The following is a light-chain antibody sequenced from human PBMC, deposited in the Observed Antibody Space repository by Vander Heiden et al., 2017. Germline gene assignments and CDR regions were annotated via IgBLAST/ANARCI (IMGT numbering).Light chain of an antibody. CDR1: NIGRKN. CDR2: DDS. Sequence: SYVHTKPPSLAVAPRQTASMTCGGINIGRKNVHSHQQKPGQAPVLVVYDDSDRPSGFPERFSGSNSGNTATLTISRVEAGDEADYYCQVWDSDNDHVVFGGGTKLTVL. CDR3: QVWDSDNDHVV. V-gene: IGLV3-21*02. J-gene: IGLJ2*01.